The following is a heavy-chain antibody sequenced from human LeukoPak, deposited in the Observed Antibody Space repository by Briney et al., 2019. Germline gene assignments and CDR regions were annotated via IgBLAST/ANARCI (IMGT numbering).Heavy chain of an antibody. J-gene: IGHJ4*02. D-gene: IGHD3-22*01. CDR1: GYTFTSYY. V-gene: IGHV1-3*01. Sequence: GAPVKVSCKASGYTFTSYYMHWVRQAPGQRLEWMGWINAGNGNTKYSQKFQGRVTITRDTSASTAYMELSSLRSEDTAVYYCARDPGGGYDSSGPGYWGQGTLVTVSS. CDR3: ARDPGGGYDSSGPGY. CDR2: INAGNGNT.